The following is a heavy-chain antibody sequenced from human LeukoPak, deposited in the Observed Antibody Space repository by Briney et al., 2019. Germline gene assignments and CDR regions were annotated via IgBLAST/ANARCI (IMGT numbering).Heavy chain of an antibody. CDR3: ARGREYRNDY. Sequence: ASVKVSCKASGYTFTGYYMHWVRQAPGQGLEWMGWINPSSGGTNYAQKFQGRVTMTRDTSISTAYMELSRLRSDDTAVYYCARGREYRNDYWGQGTQVTVS. V-gene: IGHV1-2*02. D-gene: IGHD2-2*01. CDR2: INPSSGGT. CDR1: GYTFTGYY. J-gene: IGHJ4*02.